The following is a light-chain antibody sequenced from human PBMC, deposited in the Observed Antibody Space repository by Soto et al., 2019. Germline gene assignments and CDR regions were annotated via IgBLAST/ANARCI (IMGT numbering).Light chain of an antibody. CDR3: CSYAGSRTVV. CDR1: SSDVGSYNL. Sequence: QSALTQPASVSGSPGQSITISCTGTSSDVGSYNLVSWYQQHPGKAPKLMIYGGSKRPSGVSNRFSGSKSGNTASLTISGLQAEDEADYYCCSYAGSRTVVFGGGTKVTVL. V-gene: IGLV2-23*01. CDR2: GGS. J-gene: IGLJ2*01.